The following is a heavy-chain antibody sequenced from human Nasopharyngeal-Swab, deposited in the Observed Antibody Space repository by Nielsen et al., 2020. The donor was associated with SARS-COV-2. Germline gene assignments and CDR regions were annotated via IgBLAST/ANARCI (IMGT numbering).Heavy chain of an antibody. CDR2: IYYSGST. D-gene: IGHD6-19*01. J-gene: IGHJ4*02. CDR3: ARADSSGWYYFDY. V-gene: IGHV4-59*08. Sequence: SETLSLTCTVSGGSISSYYWSWIRQPPGKGLEWIGYIYYSGSTNYNPSLKSRVTISVDTSKNQFSLKLSSVTAADTAVYYCARADSSGWYYFDYWGQGTLVTVSS. CDR1: GGSISSYY.